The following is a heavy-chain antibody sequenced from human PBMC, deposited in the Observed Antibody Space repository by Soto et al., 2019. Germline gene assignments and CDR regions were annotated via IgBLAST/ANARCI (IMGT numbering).Heavy chain of an antibody. Sequence: GESLKISCKGSGYSFTSYWIGWVRQMPGKGLEWMGIIYPGDSDTRYSPSFQGQVTISADKSISTAYLQWSSLKASDTAMYYCARLLGVDMATIDFDYWGQGTLVTVSS. V-gene: IGHV5-51*01. CDR1: GYSFTSYW. D-gene: IGHD5-12*01. CDR3: ARLLGVDMATIDFDY. CDR2: IYPGDSDT. J-gene: IGHJ4*02.